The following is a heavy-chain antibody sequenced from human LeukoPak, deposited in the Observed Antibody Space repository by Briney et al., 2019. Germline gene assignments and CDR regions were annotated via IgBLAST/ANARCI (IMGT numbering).Heavy chain of an antibody. V-gene: IGHV4-59*08. CDR3: ARHYTDVAFWSGYSQPYYFDY. Sequence: SETLSLTCTVSGGSISSYYWSWIRQPPGKGLEWIGYIYYSGSTNYNPSLKSRVTISVDTSKNQFSLKLSSVTAADTAVYYCARHYTDVAFWSGYSQPYYFDYWGQGTLVTVSS. CDR2: IYYSGST. D-gene: IGHD3-3*01. CDR1: GGSISSYY. J-gene: IGHJ4*02.